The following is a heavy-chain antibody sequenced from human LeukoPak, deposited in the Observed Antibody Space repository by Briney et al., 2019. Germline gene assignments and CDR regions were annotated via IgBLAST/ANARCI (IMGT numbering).Heavy chain of an antibody. CDR3: ARQGYYYDSSGTTDAFDI. D-gene: IGHD3-22*01. Sequence: SETLSLTCTVSGGSISRSSYYWGWIRQPPGKGLEWIGYVYYSGSTTYNPSLKSRVTISVDTSKNQFSLKLSSVTAADTAVYYCARQGYYYDSSGTTDAFDIWGQGTMVTVSS. CDR1: GGSISRSSYY. V-gene: IGHV4-61*05. CDR2: VYYSGST. J-gene: IGHJ3*02.